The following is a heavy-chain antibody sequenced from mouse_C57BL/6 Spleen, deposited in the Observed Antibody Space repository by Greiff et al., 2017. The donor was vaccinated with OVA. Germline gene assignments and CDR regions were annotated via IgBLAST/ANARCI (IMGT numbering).Heavy chain of an antibody. D-gene: IGHD1-1*01. J-gene: IGHJ2*01. V-gene: IGHV1-42*01. CDR2: INPSTGGT. CDR3: ARSVFITTNYFDY. Sequence: VQLQQSGPELVKPGASVKISCKASGYSFTGYYMNWVKQSPEKSLEWIGEINPSTGGTTYNQKFKAKATLTVDKSSSTAYMQLKSLTSEDSAVYYCARSVFITTNYFDYWGQGTTLTVSS. CDR1: GYSFTGYY.